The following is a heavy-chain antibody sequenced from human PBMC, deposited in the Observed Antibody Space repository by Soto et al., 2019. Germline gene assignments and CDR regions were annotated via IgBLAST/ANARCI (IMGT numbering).Heavy chain of an antibody. Sequence: SETLSLTCNVAGGSISNYDWTWSGQAPEKGLEWIAYMYYNGNINYNACLKSRATRSIDTSKNQFSLTLKSVTAADTAVYYCASGGNWFDPWGQGVLVTVSS. J-gene: IGHJ5*02. CDR1: GGSISNYD. CDR2: MYYNGNI. D-gene: IGHD3-16*01. V-gene: IGHV4-59*01. CDR3: ASGGNWFDP.